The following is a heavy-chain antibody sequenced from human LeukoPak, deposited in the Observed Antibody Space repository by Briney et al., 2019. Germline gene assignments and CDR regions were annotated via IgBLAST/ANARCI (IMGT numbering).Heavy chain of an antibody. D-gene: IGHD4-17*01. V-gene: IGHV4-4*02. Sequence: SGTLSLTCDVSGDSISTPHWWSWVRQPPGKGLEWIGEIFHSGRVNYIPSLQSRVTISLDKSKNQISLEVNSVTAADTAVYYCARLNADYGYYGPHDAFDIWGQGTLVAVSS. CDR3: ARLNADYGYYGPHDAFDI. CDR1: GDSISTPHW. J-gene: IGHJ3*02. CDR2: IFHSGRV.